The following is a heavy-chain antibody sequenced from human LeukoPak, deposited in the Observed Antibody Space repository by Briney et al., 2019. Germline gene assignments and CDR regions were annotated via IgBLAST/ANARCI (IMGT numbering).Heavy chain of an antibody. J-gene: IGHJ3*02. Sequence: ASVKVSCKASGGTFSSYAISWVRQAPGQGLEWMGRIIPILGIANYAQKFQGRVTITADKSTSTAYMELSSLRSEDTAVYYCARVSLRFLEWNGAFDIWGQGTMVTVSS. CDR1: GGTFSSYA. V-gene: IGHV1-69*04. CDR3: ARVSLRFLEWNGAFDI. D-gene: IGHD3-3*01. CDR2: IIPILGIA.